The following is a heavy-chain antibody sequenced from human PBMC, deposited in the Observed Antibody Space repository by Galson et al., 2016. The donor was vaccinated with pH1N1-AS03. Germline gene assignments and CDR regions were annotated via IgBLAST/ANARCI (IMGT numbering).Heavy chain of an antibody. Sequence: SVKVSCKASGYNFTDYYIHWVRQAPGQGLEWMGRINPKSGGTQYGEKFQGRVIMTRDTSISTGYMELSRLKLDDTASYYYAREVRTIRGRGWFEPWGQGTLVTVSS. CDR3: AREVRTIRGRGWFEP. J-gene: IGHJ5*02. D-gene: IGHD3-10*01. CDR2: INPKSGGT. V-gene: IGHV1-2*06. CDR1: GYNFTDYY.